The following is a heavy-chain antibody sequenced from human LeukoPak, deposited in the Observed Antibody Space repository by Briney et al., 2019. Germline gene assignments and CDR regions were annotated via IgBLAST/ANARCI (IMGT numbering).Heavy chain of an antibody. J-gene: IGHJ5*01. CDR2: ISGSGGST. D-gene: IGHD2-2*01. CDR3: AKDRHAPGRYCSSTSCFPFDS. CDR1: GFTFSSYA. V-gene: IGHV3-23*01. Sequence: GGSLRLSCAASGFTFSSYAMSWARQAPGKGLEWVSGISGSGGSTYYADSVKGRFTISRDNTKNTLYLQMNSLRAEDTAVYYCAKDRHAPGRYCSSTSCFPFDSWGQGTLVTVSS.